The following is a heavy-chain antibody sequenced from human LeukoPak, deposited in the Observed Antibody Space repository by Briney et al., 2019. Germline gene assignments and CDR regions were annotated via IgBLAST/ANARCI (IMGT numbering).Heavy chain of an antibody. CDR2: ISSNGGST. Sequence: GGSLRLSCAASGFTFSSYAMHWVRQAPGKGLEYVSAISSNGGSTYYANSVKGRFTISRDNSKNTLHLQMGSLRAEDMAVYYCARESEYATATVDYWGQGTLVTVSS. CDR1: GFTFSSYA. D-gene: IGHD4-17*01. CDR3: ARESEYATATVDY. J-gene: IGHJ4*02. V-gene: IGHV3-64*01.